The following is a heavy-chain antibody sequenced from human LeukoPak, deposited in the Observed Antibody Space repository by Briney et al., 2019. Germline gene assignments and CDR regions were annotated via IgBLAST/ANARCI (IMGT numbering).Heavy chain of an antibody. CDR3: AGGSSWYRGIDY. CDR1: GFTFSSYA. J-gene: IGHJ4*02. D-gene: IGHD6-13*01. V-gene: IGHV3-64*01. CDR2: ISTNGGST. Sequence: GGSLRLSCAASGFTFSSYAMYWVRQAPGKGLEYVSAISTNGGSTYYANSVKGRFTISRDNSKKTLYLQMGSLRAEDMAVYYCAGGSSWYRGIDYWGQGTLDTLSS.